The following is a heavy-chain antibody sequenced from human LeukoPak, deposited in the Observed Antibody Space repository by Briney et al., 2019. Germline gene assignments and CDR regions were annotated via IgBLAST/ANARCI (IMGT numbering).Heavy chain of an antibody. CDR1: GGSISSSNW. Sequence: SETLSLTCAVSGGSISSSNWWSWVRQPPGKGLEWIGEIYHSGSTNYNPSLKSRVTISVDKSKNQFSLKLSSVTAADTAVYYCARDYPTSFYAFDIWGQGTMVTVSS. V-gene: IGHV4-4*02. CDR2: IYHSGST. D-gene: IGHD3-16*01. CDR3: ARDYPTSFYAFDI. J-gene: IGHJ3*02.